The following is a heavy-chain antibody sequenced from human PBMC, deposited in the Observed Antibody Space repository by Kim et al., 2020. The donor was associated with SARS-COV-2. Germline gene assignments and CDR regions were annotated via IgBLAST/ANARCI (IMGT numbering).Heavy chain of an antibody. CDR2: ISYDGSNK. J-gene: IGHJ6*02. D-gene: IGHD3-3*01. Sequence: GGSLRLSCAASGFTFSSYGMHWVRQAPGKGLEWVAVISYDGSNKYYADSVKGRFTISRDNSKNTLYLQMNSLRAEDTAVYYCAKDAYSEYYDFWSGSEYYHYYGMDVWGQGTTVTVSS. V-gene: IGHV3-30*18. CDR1: GFTFSSYG. CDR3: AKDAYSEYYDFWSGSEYYHYYGMDV.